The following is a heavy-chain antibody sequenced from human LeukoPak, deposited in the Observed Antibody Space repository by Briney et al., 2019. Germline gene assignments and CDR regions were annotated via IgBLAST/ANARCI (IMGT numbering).Heavy chain of an antibody. CDR1: GGSISSYY. CDR2: IYTSGST. J-gene: IGHJ5*02. D-gene: IGHD3-10*01. Sequence: SETLSLTCTVSGGSISSYYWSWIRQPAGKGLEWIGRIYTSGSTNYNPSLKSRVTMSVDTSKNQFSLKLSSVTAADTAVYYYAGFGELFGWFDPWGQGTLVTVSS. V-gene: IGHV4-4*07. CDR3: AGFGELFGWFDP.